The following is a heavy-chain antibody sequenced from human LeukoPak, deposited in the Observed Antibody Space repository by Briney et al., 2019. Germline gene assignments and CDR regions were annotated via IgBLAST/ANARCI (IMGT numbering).Heavy chain of an antibody. D-gene: IGHD6-19*01. Sequence: SETLSLTCTVSGDSISSYYWSWIRQPAGKGLEWIGRIYISGSTNYNPSLKSRVTISVDTSKNQFSLKLSSVTAADTAVYYCARGQWLAFDYWGQGTLVTVSS. CDR3: ARGQWLAFDY. V-gene: IGHV4-4*07. CDR2: IYISGST. CDR1: GDSISSYY. J-gene: IGHJ4*02.